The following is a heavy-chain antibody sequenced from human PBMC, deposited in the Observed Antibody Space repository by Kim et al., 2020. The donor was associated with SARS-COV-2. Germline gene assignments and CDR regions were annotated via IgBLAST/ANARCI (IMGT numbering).Heavy chain of an antibody. J-gene: IGHJ4*02. D-gene: IGHD3-22*01. V-gene: IGHV1-69*04. CDR3: ARASFFYDSSGYHFDY. Sequence: QKFQRRVTITADTSTSTAYMELSSLRSEDTAVYYCARASFFYDSSGYHFDYWGQGTLVTVSS.